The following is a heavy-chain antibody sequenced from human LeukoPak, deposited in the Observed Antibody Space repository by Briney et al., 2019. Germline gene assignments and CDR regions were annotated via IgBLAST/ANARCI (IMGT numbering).Heavy chain of an antibody. CDR1: GFTFSSYG. CDR3: AREGFYCSGGNCYLDY. CDR2: IWYDGSNK. Sequence: PGGSLRLSCAASGFTFSSYGMHWVRQAPGKGLEWVAVIWYDGSNKYYADSVKGRFTISRDNSKNTLYLQMNSLRAEDTAVYYCAREGFYCSGGNCYLDYWGQGTLVTVSS. D-gene: IGHD2-15*01. J-gene: IGHJ4*02. V-gene: IGHV3-33*01.